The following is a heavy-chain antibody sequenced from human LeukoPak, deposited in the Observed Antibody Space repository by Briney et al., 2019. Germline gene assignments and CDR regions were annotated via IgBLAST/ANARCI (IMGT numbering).Heavy chain of an antibody. V-gene: IGHV4-59*01. Sequence: PSETLSLTCTVSGGSISSYYWSWIRQPPGKGLEWIGYIYYSGSTNYNPSLKSRVTISVDTSKNQFSLKLSSLTAADTAVYYCARAVEYSSSSFDYWGQGTLVTVSS. CDR1: GGSISSYY. CDR2: IYYSGST. CDR3: ARAVEYSSSSFDY. D-gene: IGHD6-6*01. J-gene: IGHJ4*02.